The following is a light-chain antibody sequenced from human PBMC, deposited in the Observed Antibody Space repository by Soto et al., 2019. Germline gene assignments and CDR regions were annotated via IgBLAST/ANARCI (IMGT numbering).Light chain of an antibody. CDR1: QSVSSSY. CDR2: GAS. CDR3: QQYGSSLWT. V-gene: IGKV3-20*01. Sequence: EIVLTQSPCTLSLSPGERATLSCRASQSVSSSYLAWYQQKPGQAPRLLIYGASSRATGIPDRFSGSGSGTDFTLTISRLEPDDFAVYYCQQYGSSLWTFGQGTKVEIK. J-gene: IGKJ1*01.